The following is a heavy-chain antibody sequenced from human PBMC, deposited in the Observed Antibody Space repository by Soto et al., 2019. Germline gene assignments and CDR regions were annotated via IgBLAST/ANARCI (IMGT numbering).Heavy chain of an antibody. D-gene: IGHD2-8*01. CDR1: GFTFSSYD. CDR3: ARGLVSRGNAFDI. V-gene: IGHV3-13*01. J-gene: IGHJ3*02. Sequence: EVQLVESGGGLVQPGGSLRLSCAASGFTFSSYDMHWVRQATGKGLEWVSAIGTAGDTYYPGSVKGRFTISRENAKNSLYLQMNSLRAGDTAVYYCARGLVSRGNAFDIWGQGTMVIVSS. CDR2: IGTAGDT.